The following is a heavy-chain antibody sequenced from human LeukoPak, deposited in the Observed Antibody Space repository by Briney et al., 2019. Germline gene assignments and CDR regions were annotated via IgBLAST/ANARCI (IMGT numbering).Heavy chain of an antibody. CDR3: ARQPPQYYGMDV. J-gene: IGHJ6*02. D-gene: IGHD1-14*01. CDR1: GGSLSNYY. V-gene: IGHV4-4*07. CDR2: ICTSGST. Sequence: SETLSLTCTVSGGSLSNYYWSWIRQPAGKGLEWIGRICTSGSTNYNPSVKSRVTMSVDTSNNQFSLKLTSVTAADTAVYYCARQPPQYYGMDVWSQGTTVTVSS.